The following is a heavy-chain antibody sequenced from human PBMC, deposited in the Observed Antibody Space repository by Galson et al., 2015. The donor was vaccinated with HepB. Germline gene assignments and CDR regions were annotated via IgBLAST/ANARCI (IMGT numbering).Heavy chain of an antibody. V-gene: IGHV3-9*01. CDR2: ISWNSGSI. Sequence: SLRLSCAASGFTFDDYAMHWVRQAPGKGLEWVSGISWNSGSIGYADSVKGRFTISRDNAKNSLYLQMNSLRAEDTAVYYCARDLMAGTFDYWGQGTLVTVSS. CDR1: GFTFDDYA. D-gene: IGHD2-8*01. CDR3: ARDLMAGTFDY. J-gene: IGHJ4*02.